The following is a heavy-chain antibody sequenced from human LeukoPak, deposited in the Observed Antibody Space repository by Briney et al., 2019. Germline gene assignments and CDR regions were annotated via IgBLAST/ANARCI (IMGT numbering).Heavy chain of an antibody. CDR1: GFTFSSYA. CDR3: ARDEGGAFDI. J-gene: IGHJ3*02. CDR2: ISYDGSNK. Sequence: PGGSLRLSCAASGFTFSSYAMHWVRQAPGKGLEWVAVISYDGSNKYYADSVKGRFTISRDNSKNTLYLQMNSLRAEDTAVYYCARDEGGAFDIWGQGTMVTVSS. V-gene: IGHV3-30-3*01.